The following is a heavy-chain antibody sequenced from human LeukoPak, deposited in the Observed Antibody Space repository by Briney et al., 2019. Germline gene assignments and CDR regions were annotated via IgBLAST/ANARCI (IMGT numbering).Heavy chain of an antibody. V-gene: IGHV4-34*01. CDR1: GGSFSGYY. CDR3: ARDLAAAGSDAFDI. J-gene: IGHJ3*02. Sequence: PSETLSLTCAVYGGSFSGYYWSWIRQPPGKGLEWIGEINHSGSTNYNPSLKSRVTISVDTSKNQFSLKLSSVTAADTAVYYCARDLAAAGSDAFDIWGQGTMVTVSS. CDR2: INHSGST. D-gene: IGHD6-13*01.